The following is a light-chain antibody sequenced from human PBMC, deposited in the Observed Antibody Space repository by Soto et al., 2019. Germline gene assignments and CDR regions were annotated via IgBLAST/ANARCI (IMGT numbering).Light chain of an antibody. CDR3: SSYTSNNTYV. J-gene: IGLJ1*01. CDR2: EVS. Sequence: QSVLTQPASVSGSPGQSITISCTGTSSDVGGYNYVSWYQQHPGKAPKLMIYEVSNRPSGISNRFSGSKSGNTASLTISGLQPEDEADYYCSSYTSNNTYVFGTGTKVTVL. CDR1: SSDVGGYNY. V-gene: IGLV2-14*01.